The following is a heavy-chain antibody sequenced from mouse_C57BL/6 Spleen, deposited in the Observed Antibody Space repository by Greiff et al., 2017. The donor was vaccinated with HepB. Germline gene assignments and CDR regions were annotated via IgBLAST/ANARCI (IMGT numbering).Heavy chain of an antibody. J-gene: IGHJ3*01. D-gene: IGHD1-1*01. CDR3: DLDGSSYEAWFAY. CDR2: IYPRDGST. CDR1: GYTFTSYD. V-gene: IGHV1-85*01. Sequence: QVQLQQSGPELVKPGASVKLSCKASGYTFTSYDINWVKQRPGQGLEWIGWIYPRDGSTKYNEKFKGKATLTVDTSSSTAYMELHSLTSEDSAVYFCDLDGSSYEAWFAYWGQGTLVTVSA.